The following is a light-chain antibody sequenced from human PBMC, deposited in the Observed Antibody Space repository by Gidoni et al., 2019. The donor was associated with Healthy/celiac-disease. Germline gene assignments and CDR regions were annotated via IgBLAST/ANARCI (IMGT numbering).Light chain of an antibody. Sequence: DSQMTKSPSSLSASVGDRVTITCQASQDISNYLHWYQQKPGKAPQLLIYDASNLETGVPSMFSGSGSGSDFTFTISSLQPEDIATYYCQKSGTFGPGTKVDIK. CDR2: DAS. CDR3: QKSGT. CDR1: QDISNY. J-gene: IGKJ3*01. V-gene: IGKV1-33*01.